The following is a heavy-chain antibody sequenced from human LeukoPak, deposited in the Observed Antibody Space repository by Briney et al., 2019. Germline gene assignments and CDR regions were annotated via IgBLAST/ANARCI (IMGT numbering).Heavy chain of an antibody. CDR2: ISADNGNT. V-gene: IGHV1-18*01. J-gene: IGHJ4*02. CDR3: ARGYDYIWGSYRYSCDS. Sequence: ASVKVSCKTSGYTFTSYGINWVRQAPGQGLEWMGWISADNGNTNYAQKLQGRVTMTTDTSTSTAYMELRSLRSDDTAVYYCARGYDYIWGSYRYSCDSWGQGTLVTVSS. D-gene: IGHD3-16*02. CDR1: GYTFTSYG.